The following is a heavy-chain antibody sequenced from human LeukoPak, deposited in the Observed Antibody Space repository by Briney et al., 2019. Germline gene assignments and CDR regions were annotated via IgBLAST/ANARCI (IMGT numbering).Heavy chain of an antibody. J-gene: IGHJ4*02. CDR3: ATYRQVLLPFES. V-gene: IGHV3-23*01. CDR1: GFTFSTFA. D-gene: IGHD2-8*02. CDR2: IFPSGGEI. Sequence: PGGSMRLSCAASGFTFSTFAMIWLRQPPGKGLEWVSSIFPSGGEIHYADSVRGRFTISRDNSKSTLSLQMNSLRAEDTAIYYCATYRQVLLPFESWGQGTLVTVSS.